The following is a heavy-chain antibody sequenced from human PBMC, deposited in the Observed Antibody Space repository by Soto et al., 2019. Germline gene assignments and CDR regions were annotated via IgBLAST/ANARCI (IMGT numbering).Heavy chain of an antibody. CDR2: IFSNDEK. D-gene: IGHD6-19*01. V-gene: IGHV2-26*01. CDR1: GFSLSNARMG. CDR3: ARLWDVYSSFGGWFDP. Sequence: PTLVNPTETLTLTCTVSGFSLSNARMGVSWIRQPPGKALEWLAHIFSNDEKTYSTSLKSRLTISKDTSKSQVVLTMANMDLVDTATFFCARLWDVYSSFGGWFDPWGQGTLVTVSS. J-gene: IGHJ5*02.